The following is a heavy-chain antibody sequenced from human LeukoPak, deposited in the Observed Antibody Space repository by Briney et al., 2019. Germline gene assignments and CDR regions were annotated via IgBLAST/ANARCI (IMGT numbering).Heavy chain of an antibody. J-gene: IGHJ4*02. V-gene: IGHV3-23*01. CDR3: ANGLLP. CDR1: GGSISSGS. CDR2: ISGSGGST. Sequence: PSETLSLTCTVSGGSISSGSFYWGWIRQPPGKGLEWVSAISGSGGSTYYADSVKGRFTISRDNSKNTLYLQMNSLRAEDTAVYYCANGLLPWGQGTLVTVSS.